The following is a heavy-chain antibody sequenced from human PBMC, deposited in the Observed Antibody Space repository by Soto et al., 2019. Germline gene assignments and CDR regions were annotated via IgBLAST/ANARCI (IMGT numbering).Heavy chain of an antibody. Sequence: LPETLCLTCTVSGGSISSSNYFWGWIRQPPGKGLEWIGSIYYRGTTYYNPSLKSRVTISVDTSKNQFSLKLSSVTAADTAVYYCARDRGGWYDYWGQGTLVTVS. J-gene: IGHJ4*02. CDR1: GGSISSSNYF. D-gene: IGHD6-19*01. CDR3: ARDRGGWYDY. V-gene: IGHV4-39*07. CDR2: IYYRGTT.